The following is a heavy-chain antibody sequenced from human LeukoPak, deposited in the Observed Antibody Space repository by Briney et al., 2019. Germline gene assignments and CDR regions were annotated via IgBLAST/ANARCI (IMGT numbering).Heavy chain of an antibody. J-gene: IGHJ1*01. Sequence: ASVKASCKASGYTFTSYGISWGRQAPGQGPGWMGGIILIFGTANYAQKFQGRVTITADKSTSTAYMELSSLRSEDTAVYYCARDWGPYYYDSSGYYREYFQHWGQGTLVTVSS. V-gene: IGHV1-69*06. D-gene: IGHD3-22*01. CDR2: IILIFGTA. CDR3: ARDWGPYYYDSSGYYREYFQH. CDR1: GYTFTSYG.